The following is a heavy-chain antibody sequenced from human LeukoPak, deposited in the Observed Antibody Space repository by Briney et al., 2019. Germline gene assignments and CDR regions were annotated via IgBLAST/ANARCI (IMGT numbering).Heavy chain of an antibody. J-gene: IGHJ4*02. CDR3: ARKMRPHYSDGSAYDF. CDR2: INHSGGT. CDR1: DGSFSDYN. D-gene: IGHD3-22*01. Sequence: SETLSLTCVVYDGSFSDYNWSRIRQSPGKGLEWIGEINHSGGTDYNSSLKSRVTNSVDTSKNQFSLKLSSVTAADTAVYYCARKMRPHYSDGSAYDFWGQGTRVTVSS. V-gene: IGHV4-34*01.